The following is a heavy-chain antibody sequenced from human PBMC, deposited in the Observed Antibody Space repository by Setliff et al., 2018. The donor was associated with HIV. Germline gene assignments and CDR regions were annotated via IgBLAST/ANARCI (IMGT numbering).Heavy chain of an antibody. J-gene: IGHJ4*02. D-gene: IGHD1-26*01. CDR2: ISGNSDHI. CDR1: RFTFSYYN. CDR3: ARDATRGGDFDF. Sequence: PGGSLRLSCAASRFTFSYYNMYWLRQAPGEGLEWVSSISGNSDHIYYADSVKGRFTMSRDNAKNLVYLEMNSLKVEDTAVYYCARDATRGGDFDFWGQGTLVTVSS. V-gene: IGHV3-21*01.